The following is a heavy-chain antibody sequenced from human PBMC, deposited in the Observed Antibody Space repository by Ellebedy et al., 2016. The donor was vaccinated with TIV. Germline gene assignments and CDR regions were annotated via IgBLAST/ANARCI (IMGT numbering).Heavy chain of an antibody. CDR3: ARGRPYGMDV. J-gene: IGHJ6*02. V-gene: IGHV1-46*01. CDR2: INPSDGST. CDR1: GYTFTTYH. Sequence: AASVKVSCKPSGYTFTTYHIHWVRQAPGQGLEWMGLINPSDGSTTYAQKFQGRVIMTRDTSTITVYMVLSSLRSEEMAVYYCARGRPYGMDVWGQGTTVTVSS.